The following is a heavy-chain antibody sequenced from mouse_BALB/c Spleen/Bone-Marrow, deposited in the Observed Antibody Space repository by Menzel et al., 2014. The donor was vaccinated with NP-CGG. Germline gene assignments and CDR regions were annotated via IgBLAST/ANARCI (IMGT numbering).Heavy chain of an antibody. Sequence: DVMLVESGGGLVKPGGSLKLSCAASGFTFSDYYMYWVRQTPEKRLEWVATISDGGSYTYYPDSVKGRFTISRDNAKNSLYLQMNSLKSEDTAMYYCANYYGSTWFAYWGQGALVTVSA. CDR1: GFTFSDYY. CDR3: ANYYGSTWFAY. J-gene: IGHJ3*01. V-gene: IGHV5-4*02. CDR2: ISDGGSYT. D-gene: IGHD1-1*01.